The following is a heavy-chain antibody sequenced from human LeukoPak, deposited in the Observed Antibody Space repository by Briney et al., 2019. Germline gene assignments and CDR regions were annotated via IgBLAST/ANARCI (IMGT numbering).Heavy chain of an antibody. J-gene: IGHJ4*02. CDR1: GFTFSSYA. V-gene: IGHV3-30*04. D-gene: IGHD3-10*01. CDR2: ISYDGSNK. CDR3: ARDFYGSGRRYYFDY. Sequence: GGSLRLSCAASGFTFSSYAMHWVRQAPGKGLEWVAVISYDGSNKYYADSVKGRFTISRDNSKNTLYLQMNSLRAEDTAVYYCARDFYGSGRRYYFDYWGQGTLVTVSS.